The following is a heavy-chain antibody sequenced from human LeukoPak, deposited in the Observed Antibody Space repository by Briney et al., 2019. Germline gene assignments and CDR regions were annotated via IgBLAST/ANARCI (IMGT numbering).Heavy chain of an antibody. D-gene: IGHD1-26*01. CDR3: AKDQGTPAGGSTSYYYYMDV. Sequence: GGSLRLSCAASGVTFSSYGMSWVRQAPGKGLEWVSAISGRGGSTYYADSVKGRFTISRDNSKNTLYLQMNSLRAEDTAVYYCAKDQGTPAGGSTSYYYYMDVWGKGTTVTISS. V-gene: IGHV3-23*01. CDR2: ISGRGGST. CDR1: GVTFSSYG. J-gene: IGHJ6*03.